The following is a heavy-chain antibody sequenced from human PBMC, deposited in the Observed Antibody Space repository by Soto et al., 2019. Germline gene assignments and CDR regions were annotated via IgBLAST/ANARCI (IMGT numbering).Heavy chain of an antibody. V-gene: IGHV1-3*05. CDR3: ARDRYDSSGADNWFYP. J-gene: IGHJ5*02. CDR1: GYTFTSYA. CDR2: INAGNGNT. Sequence: QVQLVQSGAEEKKPGASVKVSCKASGYTFTSYAMHWVRQAPGQRLEWMGWINAGNGNTKYSQKFQGRVTITRDTTESTAYMKLSSLRSDDTAVYYCARDRYDSSGADNWFYPLGKGTLVTVSS. D-gene: IGHD3-22*01.